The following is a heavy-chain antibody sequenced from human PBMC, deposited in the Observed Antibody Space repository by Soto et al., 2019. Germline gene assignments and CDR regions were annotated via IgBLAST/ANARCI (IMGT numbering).Heavy chain of an antibody. V-gene: IGHV4-4*02. Sequence: QVQLQESGPGLVKPSGTLSLTCAVSGVSISSSQCWSWVRQPPGKGLEWIGEIYHNERTNYNPSLKSRLTMSLDRSKNQVSLKLSSVTAADTATYYCGRTKDYFYGVDVWGQGTTVTVSS. J-gene: IGHJ6*02. CDR2: IYHNERT. CDR3: GRTKDYFYGVDV. CDR1: GVSISSSQC.